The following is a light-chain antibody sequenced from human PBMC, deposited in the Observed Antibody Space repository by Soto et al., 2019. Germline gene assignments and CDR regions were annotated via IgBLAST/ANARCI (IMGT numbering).Light chain of an antibody. CDR1: QSISTY. Sequence: IQMTHSPSSLSASAGHRVTTPSRASQSISTYLNWYQQKPGKAPKLLIYAASSLQSGVPSRFSGSGSGTDFTLNISSLQPEDFATYYCQQTYSTLWTCGQGTKVDIK. J-gene: IGKJ1*01. V-gene: IGKV1-39*01. CDR2: AAS. CDR3: QQTYSTLWT.